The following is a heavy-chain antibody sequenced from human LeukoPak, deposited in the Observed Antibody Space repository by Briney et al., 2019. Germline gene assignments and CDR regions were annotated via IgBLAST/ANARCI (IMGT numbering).Heavy chain of an antibody. D-gene: IGHD4-23*01. Sequence: SETLSLTCTVSGGSISSGDYYWSWIRQPPGKGLEWIGYIYYSGSTYYNPSLKSRVTISVDTSKNQFSLKLSSVTVADTAVYYCAREVSRWPYYFDYWGQGTLVTVSS. J-gene: IGHJ4*02. CDR2: IYYSGST. V-gene: IGHV4-30-4*01. CDR1: GGSISSGDYY. CDR3: AREVSRWPYYFDY.